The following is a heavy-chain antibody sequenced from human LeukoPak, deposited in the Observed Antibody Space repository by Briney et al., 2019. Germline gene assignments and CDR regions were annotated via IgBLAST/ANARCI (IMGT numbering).Heavy chain of an antibody. CDR1: GFTFSDHF. CDR3: ARVGSVAGSDYLDY. D-gene: IGHD6-19*01. Sequence: GGSLRLSCAVSGFTFSDHFLDWVRQAPGKGLGWVGRSRNKAKSYTTEYGASVKGRFTISRDDSKSTLYLQMNSLKTEDTAVYYCARVGSVAGSDYLDYWGQGTLVTVSS. CDR2: SRNKAKSYTT. J-gene: IGHJ4*02. V-gene: IGHV3-72*01.